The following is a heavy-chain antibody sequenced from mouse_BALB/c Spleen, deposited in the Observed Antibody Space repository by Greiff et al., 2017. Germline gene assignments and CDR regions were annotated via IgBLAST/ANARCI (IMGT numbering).Heavy chain of an antibody. V-gene: IGHV1S34*01. CDR2: ISCYNGAT. CDR3: ARSDGNYYAMDY. J-gene: IGHJ4*01. D-gene: IGHD2-1*01. Sequence: LVKTGASVKISCKASGYSFTGYYMHWVKQSHGKSLEWIGYISCYNGATSYNQKFKGKATFTVDTSSSTAYMQFNSLTSEDSAVYYCARSDGNYYAMDYWGQGTSVTVSS. CDR1: GYSFTGYY.